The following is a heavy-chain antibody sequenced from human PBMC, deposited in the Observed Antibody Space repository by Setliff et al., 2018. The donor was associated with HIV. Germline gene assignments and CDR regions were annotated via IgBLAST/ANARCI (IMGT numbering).Heavy chain of an antibody. CDR1: GDSISSSTFY. V-gene: IGHV4-39*01. CDR2: IYYSGTT. Sequence: PSETLSLTCTVSGDSISSSTFYWGWVRQPPGKGMEWIGRIYYSGTTYYNTSLKSLVAISVDTSKNQFSLKLSSVTAAYTAVYYCARPRLRGSVAFDIWGQGTMVTVSS. D-gene: IGHD2-21*01. J-gene: IGHJ3*02. CDR3: ARPRLRGSVAFDI.